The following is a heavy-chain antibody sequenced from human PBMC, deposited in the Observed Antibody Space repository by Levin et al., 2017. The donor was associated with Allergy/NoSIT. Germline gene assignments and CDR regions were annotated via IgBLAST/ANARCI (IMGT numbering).Heavy chain of an antibody. CDR3: ARDTPMVATIFDY. Sequence: GGSLRLSCAASGFTFSSYSMNWVRQAPGKGLEWVSYISSSSSTIYYADSVKGRFTISRDNAKNSLYLQMNSLRAEDTAVYYCARDTPMVATIFDYWGQGTLVTVSS. D-gene: IGHD5-12*01. CDR2: ISSSSSTI. J-gene: IGHJ4*02. V-gene: IGHV3-48*01. CDR1: GFTFSSYS.